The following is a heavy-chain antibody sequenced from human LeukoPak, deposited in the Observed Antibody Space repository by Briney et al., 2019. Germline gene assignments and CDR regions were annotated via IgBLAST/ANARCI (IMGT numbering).Heavy chain of an antibody. J-gene: IGHJ4*02. CDR1: GFPFRSYA. Sequence: GGSLRLSCAASGFPFRSYAMHWVRQAPGKGLEWVGRIKSKTDGGTTDYAAPVKGRFTISRDDSKNTLYLQMNSLKTEDTAVYYCTTDGWGATGFDYWGQGTLVTVSS. D-gene: IGHD1-26*01. CDR2: IKSKTDGGTT. V-gene: IGHV3-15*01. CDR3: TTDGWGATGFDY.